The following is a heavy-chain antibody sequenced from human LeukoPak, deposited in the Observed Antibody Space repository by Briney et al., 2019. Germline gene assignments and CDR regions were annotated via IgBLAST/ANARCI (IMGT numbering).Heavy chain of an antibody. J-gene: IGHJ4*02. Sequence: GGSLRLSCAASGLTFSSYEMNWVRQAPGKGLEWVSYISSSGSTIYYADSVKGRFTISRDNAKNSLYLQMNSLRAEDTAVYYCARGSSDGYCSSTSCYFVDYWGQGTLVTVSS. D-gene: IGHD2-2*01. CDR2: ISSSGSTI. V-gene: IGHV3-48*03. CDR1: GLTFSSYE. CDR3: ARGSSDGYCSSTSCYFVDY.